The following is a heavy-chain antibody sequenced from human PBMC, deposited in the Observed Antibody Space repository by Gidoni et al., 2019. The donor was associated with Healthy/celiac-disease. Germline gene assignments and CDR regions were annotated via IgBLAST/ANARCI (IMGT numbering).Heavy chain of an antibody. V-gene: IGHV3-7*05. Sequence: SCAASGFTFSSYWMSWVRQAPGKGLEWVANIKQDGSEKYYVDSVKGRFTISRDNAKNSLYLQMNSLRAEDTAVYYCARVNRYYYYYMDVWGKGTTVTVSS. J-gene: IGHJ6*03. CDR2: IKQDGSEK. CDR3: ARVNRYYYYYMDV. CDR1: GFTFSSYW.